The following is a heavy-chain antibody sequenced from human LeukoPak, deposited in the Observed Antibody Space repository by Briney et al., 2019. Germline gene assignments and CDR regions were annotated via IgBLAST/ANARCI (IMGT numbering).Heavy chain of an antibody. Sequence: GGSLRLSCAASGFTFSDYNMNWVRQAPGKGLEWVSSISSSSHIYYADSVKGRFTISRDNAKKSLYLQMNSLRAEDTAVYYCARDNGYSYGPYHWGQGTLVTVSS. CDR3: ARDNGYSYGPYH. V-gene: IGHV3-69-1*01. J-gene: IGHJ4*02. CDR1: GFTFSDYN. CDR2: ISSSSHI. D-gene: IGHD5-18*01.